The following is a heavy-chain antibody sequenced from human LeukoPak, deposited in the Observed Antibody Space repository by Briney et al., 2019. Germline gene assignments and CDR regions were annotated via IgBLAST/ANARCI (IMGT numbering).Heavy chain of an antibody. D-gene: IGHD3-16*01. V-gene: IGHV3-53*01. Sequence: GGSLRLSCAASGFTVSSNYMSWVRQAPGKGLEWVSVIYSGGSTYYADSVKGRFTISRDNSKNTLYLQMNSLRAEDTAVYYCARDAARLWGSHYYGMDVWGQGTTVTVSS. J-gene: IGHJ6*02. CDR2: IYSGGST. CDR3: ARDAARLWGSHYYGMDV. CDR1: GFTVSSNY.